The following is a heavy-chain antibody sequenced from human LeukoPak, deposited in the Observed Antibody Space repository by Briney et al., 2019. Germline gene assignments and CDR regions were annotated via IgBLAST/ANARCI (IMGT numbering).Heavy chain of an antibody. Sequence: GGSLRLSCAASGFTFSRYGMSWVRQAPGKGLEWVSAISGSGSKTYYADSVKGRFTISRDNSKSTLYLQMNSLRAEVTAVYYCGKDGGRYQFDYWGQGTLVTVSS. D-gene: IGHD1-26*01. CDR1: GFTFSRYG. CDR2: ISGSGSKT. J-gene: IGHJ4*02. CDR3: GKDGGRYQFDY. V-gene: IGHV3-23*01.